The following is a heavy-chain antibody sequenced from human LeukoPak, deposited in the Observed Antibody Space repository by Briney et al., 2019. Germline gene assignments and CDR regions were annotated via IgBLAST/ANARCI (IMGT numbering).Heavy chain of an antibody. CDR2: INPNSGGT. CDR3: ARTWDDYDFWSGYYWY. J-gene: IGHJ4*02. Sequence: ASVKVSCKASGYTFTGYYMRGVRQAPGQGLECMGRINPNSGGTNYAQKFQGRVTMTRDTSISTAYMELSRLRSDDTAVYYCARTWDDYDFWSGYYWYWGQGTLVTVSS. V-gene: IGHV1-2*06. CDR1: GYTFTGYY. D-gene: IGHD3-3*01.